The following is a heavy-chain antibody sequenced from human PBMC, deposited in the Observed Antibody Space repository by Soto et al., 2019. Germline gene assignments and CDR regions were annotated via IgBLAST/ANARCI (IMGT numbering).Heavy chain of an antibody. Sequence: GGSLRLSCAASGFTFSSYAMSWVRQAPGKGLEWVSAISGSGGSTYYADSVKGRFTISRDNSKNTLYLQVNSLRAEDTAVYYCAKDQAAAGTISRYFQHWGQGTLVTVSS. CDR1: GFTFSSYA. CDR3: AKDQAAAGTISRYFQH. J-gene: IGHJ1*01. CDR2: ISGSGGST. D-gene: IGHD6-13*01. V-gene: IGHV3-23*01.